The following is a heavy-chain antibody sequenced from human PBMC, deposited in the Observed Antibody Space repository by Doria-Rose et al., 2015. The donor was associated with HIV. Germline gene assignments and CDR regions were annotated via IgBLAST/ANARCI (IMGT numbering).Heavy chain of an antibody. CDR2: IFSDDER. J-gene: IGHJ4*02. V-gene: IGHV2-26*01. D-gene: IGHD6-13*01. CDR1: GVSLSSPGMG. Sequence: QESGPVLVKPTETLTLTCTVSGVSLSSPGMGVSRIRQPPGKALEWLANIFSDDERSYKTSLKSRLTISRGTSKSQVVLTMTYMDPVDTATYYCARIKSSRWYHKYYFDFWGQGTLVIVSA. CDR3: ARIKSSRWYHKYYFDF.